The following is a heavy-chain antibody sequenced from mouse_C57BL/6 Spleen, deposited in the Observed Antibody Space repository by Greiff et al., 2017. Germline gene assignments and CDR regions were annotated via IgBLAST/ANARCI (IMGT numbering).Heavy chain of an antibody. CDR2: IDPEDGDT. CDR3: TTETGRGYFDY. J-gene: IGHJ2*01. Sequence: EVQVVESGAELVRPGASVKLSCTASGFNIKDYYMHWVKQRPEQGLEWIGRIDPEDGDTEYAPQFQGKATMTADTSSNTAYLQRRSLTSEDTAVYYCTTETGRGYFDYGGQGTTLTVSS. CDR1: GFNIKDYY. V-gene: IGHV14-1*01.